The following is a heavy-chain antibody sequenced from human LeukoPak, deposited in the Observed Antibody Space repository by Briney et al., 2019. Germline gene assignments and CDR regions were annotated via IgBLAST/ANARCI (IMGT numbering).Heavy chain of an antibody. CDR1: GFTFSSYG. V-gene: IGHV3-30*03. Sequence: GGSLRLSCAASGFTFSSYGIHWVRQAPGRGPEWVAAISTDGRHQHYADSVKGRFTISRDNSRSTLYLQMNSLRPEDTAIYYCAREGYYGSGSPPSLYFDYWGQGTLVTVSS. J-gene: IGHJ4*02. CDR3: AREGYYGSGSPPSLYFDY. CDR2: ISTDGRHQ. D-gene: IGHD3-10*01.